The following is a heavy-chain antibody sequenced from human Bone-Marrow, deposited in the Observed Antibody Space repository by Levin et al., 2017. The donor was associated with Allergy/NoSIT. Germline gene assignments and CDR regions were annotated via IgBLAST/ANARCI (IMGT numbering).Heavy chain of an antibody. Sequence: PGESLKISCVASGFTFSKRSMNWARQAPGKGLEWVSTINSDGTGTYYADAAKGRFTISRDNFKNTVSLQMNSLRVEDTAVYYCDGADFWGRGTLVTVSS. CDR1: GFTFSKRS. J-gene: IGHJ4*02. D-gene: IGHD3-16*01. CDR2: INSDGTGT. CDR3: DGADF. V-gene: IGHV3-23*01.